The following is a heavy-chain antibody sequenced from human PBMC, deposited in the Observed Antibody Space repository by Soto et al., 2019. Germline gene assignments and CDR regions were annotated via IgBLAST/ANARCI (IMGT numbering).Heavy chain of an antibody. V-gene: IGHV3-23*01. CDR1: GFTFISYA. CDR3: ARESDH. J-gene: IGHJ4*02. Sequence: LRLSCAASGFTFISYAMSWVRQAPGKGLEWVSTISGSGGGTYYADSMKGRFTISRDNSKNTLYLQMYSLRVGDTAVYYCARESDHWGQGTLVTVSS. CDR2: ISGSGGGT.